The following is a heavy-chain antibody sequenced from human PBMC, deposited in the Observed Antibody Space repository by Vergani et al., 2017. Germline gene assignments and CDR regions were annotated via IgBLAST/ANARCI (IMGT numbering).Heavy chain of an antibody. CDR3: AGESLVRIGEDY. Sequence: QVQLQESGPGLVKPSQTLSLTCTVSGGSISSGSYYWSWIRQPAGKGLEWSGRIYTSGSTNYNPSLKGRVTISVDTSKNQFSRKRSSVTAADTAVYYCAGESLVRIGEDYWGQGTLVTVSS. CDR1: GGSISSGSYY. V-gene: IGHV4-61*02. D-gene: IGHD3-16*01. CDR2: IYTSGST. J-gene: IGHJ4*02.